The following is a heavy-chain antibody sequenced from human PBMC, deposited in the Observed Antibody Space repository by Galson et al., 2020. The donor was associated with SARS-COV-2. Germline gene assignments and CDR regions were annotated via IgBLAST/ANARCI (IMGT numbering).Heavy chain of an antibody. J-gene: IGHJ4*02. Sequence: SGPTLVKPTQTLTLTCTLSGFSLSTTGVSVGWIRQTPQKALEWLAFIYWDDDKRYSPSMKTRLTITKDTSKNQVVLTMTDVDPVDTATYYCAHAAYSASSPPLDSWGQG. CDR2: IYWDDDK. V-gene: IGHV2-5*02. CDR1: GFSLSTTGVS. D-gene: IGHD2-21*01. CDR3: AHAAYSASSPPLDS.